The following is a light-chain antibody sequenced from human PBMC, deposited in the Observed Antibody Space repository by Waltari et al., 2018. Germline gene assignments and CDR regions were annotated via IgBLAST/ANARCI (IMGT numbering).Light chain of an antibody. CDR1: QSVTNY. Sequence: SCRASQSVTNYLAWYQQKPGQAPRVLIYSASNRATGVPARFSGSGSGTDFTLTISSLEPEDFAVYYCQQRSNWLRTFGQGTKVEVK. V-gene: IGKV3-11*01. CDR3: QQRSNWLRT. CDR2: SAS. J-gene: IGKJ1*01.